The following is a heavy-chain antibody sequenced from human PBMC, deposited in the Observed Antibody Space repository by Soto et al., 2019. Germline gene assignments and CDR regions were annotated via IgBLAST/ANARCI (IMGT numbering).Heavy chain of an antibody. CDR3: ATERASEIPEETWFDS. Sequence: EVQLVESGGGLVQPGGSLSLSCAASGFTFSRYWMSWVRQAPGKGLEWVAHIKQDGSEKYYVDSVKGRFTISRDNAKNSLSLQMNRQRANETDDYSCATERASEIPEETWFDSWGQGTLVTVSS. CDR2: IKQDGSEK. D-gene: IGHD2-2*02. J-gene: IGHJ5*01. CDR1: GFTFSRYW. V-gene: IGHV3-7*03.